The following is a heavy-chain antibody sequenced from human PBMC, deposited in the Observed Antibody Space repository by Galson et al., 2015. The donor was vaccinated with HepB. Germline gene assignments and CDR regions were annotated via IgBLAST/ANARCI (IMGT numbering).Heavy chain of an antibody. J-gene: IGHJ6*03. D-gene: IGHD5-12*01. CDR3: ARVPSAGWLRFGELGAYYYMDV. Sequence: SVKVSCKASGYTFTSYGISWVRQAPGQGLEWMGWISAYNGNTNYAQKLQGRVTMTTDTSTSTAYMELRSLRSDDTAVYYCARVPSAGWLRFGELGAYYYMDVWGKGTTVAVSS. CDR2: ISAYNGNT. V-gene: IGHV1-18*01. CDR1: GYTFTSYG.